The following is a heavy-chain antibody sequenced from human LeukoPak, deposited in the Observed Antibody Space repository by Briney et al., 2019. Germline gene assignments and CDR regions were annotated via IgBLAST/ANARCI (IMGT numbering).Heavy chain of an antibody. J-gene: IGHJ3*02. D-gene: IGHD6-19*01. CDR3: ARDSSGCPGCVAFDI. Sequence: GASVKVSCKVSGYTLTELSMHWVRQAPGEGLEWMGGFDPEDGETIYAQKFQGRVTITRDTSASTAYMELSSLRSEDMAVYYCARDSSGCPGCVAFDIWGQGTMVTVSS. V-gene: IGHV1-24*01. CDR2: FDPEDGET. CDR1: GYTLTELS.